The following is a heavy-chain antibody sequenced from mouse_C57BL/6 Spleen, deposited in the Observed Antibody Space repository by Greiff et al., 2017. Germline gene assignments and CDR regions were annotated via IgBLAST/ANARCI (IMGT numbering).Heavy chain of an antibody. J-gene: IGHJ3*01. V-gene: IGHV1-61*01. CDR3: ARAFYDYDGAWFAY. CDR2: IYPSDIET. Sequence: QVQLQQPGAELVRPGSSVKLSCKASGYTFTSYWMDWVKQRPGQGLEWIGNIYPSDIETHYNQKFKDKATLTVDKSSSTAYMQLSSLTSEDSAVYYCARAFYDYDGAWFAYWGQGTLVTVSA. D-gene: IGHD2-4*01. CDR1: GYTFTSYW.